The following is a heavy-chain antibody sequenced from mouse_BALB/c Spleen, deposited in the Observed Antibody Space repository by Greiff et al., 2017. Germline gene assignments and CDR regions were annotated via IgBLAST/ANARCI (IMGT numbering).Heavy chain of an antibody. CDR2: ISYDGSN. V-gene: IGHV3-6*02. Sequence: EVQLQESGPGLVKPSQSLSLTCSVTGYSITSGYYWNWIRQFPGNKLEWMGYISYDGSNNYNPSLKNRISITRDTSKNQFFLKLNSVTTEDTATYYCARRDDYGGFAYWGQGTLVTVSA. CDR1: GYSITSGYY. CDR3: ARRDDYGGFAY. D-gene: IGHD2-4*01. J-gene: IGHJ3*01.